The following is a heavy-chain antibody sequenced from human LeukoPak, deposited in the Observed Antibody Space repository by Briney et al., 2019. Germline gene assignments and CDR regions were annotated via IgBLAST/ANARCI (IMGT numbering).Heavy chain of an antibody. J-gene: IGHJ4*02. CDR2: INPNSGGT. CDR3: ARDLRVTTGTTS. CDR1: GYTFTSYG. V-gene: IGHV1-2*02. Sequence: ASVKVSCKASGYTFTSYGISWVRQAPGQGLEWMGWINPNSGGTNYAQKFQGRVTMTRDTSISTAYMELSRLRSDDTAVYYCARDLRVTTGTTSWGQGTLVTVSS. D-gene: IGHD1-1*01.